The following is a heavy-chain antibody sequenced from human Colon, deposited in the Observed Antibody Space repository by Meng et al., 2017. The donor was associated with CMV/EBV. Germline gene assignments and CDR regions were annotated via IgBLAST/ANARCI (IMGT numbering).Heavy chain of an antibody. Sequence: GESLKISCVASQFTFSSYGMHWVRQAPGKGLEWVAFIRHDGSNTYYADSVRGRVSISRDNSKNTLYLQMNSLRSEDTAVYYCARPDQYCSGATCPFFQHWGQGTRVTVSS. V-gene: IGHV3-30*02. J-gene: IGHJ1*01. D-gene: IGHD2-15*01. CDR1: QFTFSSYG. CDR3: ARPDQYCSGATCPFFQH. CDR2: IRHDGSNT.